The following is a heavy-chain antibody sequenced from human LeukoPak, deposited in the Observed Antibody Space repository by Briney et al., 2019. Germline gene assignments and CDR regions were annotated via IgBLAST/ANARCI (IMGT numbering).Heavy chain of an antibody. CDR3: ARDLWFGELGYFDY. CDR2: INHSGST. CDR1: GGSFSGYY. Sequence: SETLSLTCAVCGGSFSGYYWSWIRQPPGKGLEWIGEINHSGSTNYNPSLKSRVTISVDTSKNQFSLKLSSVTAADTAVYYCARDLWFGELGYFDYWGQGTLVTVSS. J-gene: IGHJ4*02. D-gene: IGHD3-10*01. V-gene: IGHV4-34*01.